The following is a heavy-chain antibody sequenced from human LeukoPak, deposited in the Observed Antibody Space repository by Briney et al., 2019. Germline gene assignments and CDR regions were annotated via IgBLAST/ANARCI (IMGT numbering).Heavy chain of an antibody. J-gene: IGHJ4*02. CDR1: GYTFTSYY. CDR3: ARGHDYGDYEPILFDY. D-gene: IGHD4-17*01. V-gene: IGHV1-46*01. CDR2: INPSGGST. Sequence: ASVKVSCTASGYTFTSYYMHWVRQAPGQGLEWMGIINPSGGSTSYAQKFQGRVTMTRDTSTSTVYMELSSLRSEDTAVYYCARGHDYGDYEPILFDYWGQGTLVTVSS.